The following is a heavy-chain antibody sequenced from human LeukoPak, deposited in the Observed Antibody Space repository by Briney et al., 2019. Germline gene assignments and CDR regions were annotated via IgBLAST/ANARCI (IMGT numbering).Heavy chain of an antibody. CDR2: ISWNRNTI. J-gene: IGHJ3*02. V-gene: IGHV3-9*01. CDR1: GFNFNDYA. Sequence: GGSLRLSCTASGFNFNDYAMHWVRQAPGKGLEWVSGISWNRNTIGYADSVRGRFNIFRDDDKNSLYLQMNSLKTEDTAVYYCTTEKVSTLDAFDIWGQGTMVTVSS. CDR3: TTEKVSTLDAFDI.